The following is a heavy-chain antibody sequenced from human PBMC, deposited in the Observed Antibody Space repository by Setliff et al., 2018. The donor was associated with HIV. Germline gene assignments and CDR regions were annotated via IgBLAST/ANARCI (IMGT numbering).Heavy chain of an antibody. J-gene: IGHJ4*02. D-gene: IGHD3-3*01. V-gene: IGHV4-59*08. CDR2: IFYSGST. CDR3: ARRVLDYNFWSGYSTQNCFDY. CDR1: GGSITSYY. Sequence: SETLSLTCTVSGGSITSYYWSWIRQPPGKGLEWIGYIFYSGSTYYSPSPKSRLTISVDTSKNQFSLNLSSVTAADTAVYYCARRVLDYNFWSGYSTQNCFDYWGQGTLVTVSS.